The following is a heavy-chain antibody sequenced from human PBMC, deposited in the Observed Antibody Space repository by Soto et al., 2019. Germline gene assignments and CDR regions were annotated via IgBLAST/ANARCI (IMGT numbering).Heavy chain of an antibody. V-gene: IGHV2-5*01. CDR2: IYWNDDK. Sequence: QITLKGSGPTLVKPTQTLTLTCSLSGISLSTSGVGLGWIRQPPGKALEWLALIYWNDDKHYSPSLKSRLTISQDTSKNQAGLTRTNMDPVDTATYFCARGLASLPVFAFDIWGQGTMVTVSS. CDR3: ARGLASLPVFAFDI. D-gene: IGHD6-6*01. CDR1: GISLSTSGVG. J-gene: IGHJ3*02.